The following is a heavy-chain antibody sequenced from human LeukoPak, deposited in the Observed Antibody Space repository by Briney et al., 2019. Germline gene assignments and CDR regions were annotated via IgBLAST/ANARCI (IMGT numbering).Heavy chain of an antibody. CDR1: GFTFNTYR. V-gene: IGHV3-15*01. CDR3: TTDLIDDYGDYVNDY. D-gene: IGHD4-17*01. CDR2: IKSKTDGGTT. Sequence: GGSLRLSCAASGFTFNTYRMNWVRQAPGKGLEWVGRIKSKTDGGTTDYAAPVKGRFTISRDDSKNTLYLQMNGLKTEDTAVYYCTTDLIDDYGDYVNDYWGQGTLVTVSS. J-gene: IGHJ4*02.